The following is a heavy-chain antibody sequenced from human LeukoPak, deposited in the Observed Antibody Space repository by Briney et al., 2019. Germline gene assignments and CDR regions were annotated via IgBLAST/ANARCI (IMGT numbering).Heavy chain of an antibody. CDR1: GGSISSGGYS. D-gene: IGHD1-1*01. CDR3: ARGRTDYYYYGMDV. Sequence: PSETLSLTCAVSGGSISSGGYSWRWIRQPPGKGLEWIGYIYHSGSTYYNPSLKSRVSISVDRSKNQFSLKLSSVTAADTAVYYCARGRTDYYYYGMDVWGQGTTVTVSS. V-gene: IGHV4-30-2*01. J-gene: IGHJ6*02. CDR2: IYHSGST.